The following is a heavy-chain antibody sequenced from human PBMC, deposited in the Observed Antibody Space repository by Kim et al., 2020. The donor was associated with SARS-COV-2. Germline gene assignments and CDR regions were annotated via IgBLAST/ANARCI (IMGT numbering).Heavy chain of an antibody. V-gene: IGHV1-3*01. CDR1: GYTLTSYA. CDR3: ARDGGIRIFGVALFYYYYM. D-gene: IGHD3-3*01. Sequence: ASVNVSCKASGYTLTSYAMHWVRQAPGQRLEWMGWINAGNGNTKYSQKLQGRVTITRDTSASTAYMELSSLRSEDTAVYYCARDGGIRIFGVALFYYYYM. J-gene: IGHJ6*03. CDR2: INAGNGNT.